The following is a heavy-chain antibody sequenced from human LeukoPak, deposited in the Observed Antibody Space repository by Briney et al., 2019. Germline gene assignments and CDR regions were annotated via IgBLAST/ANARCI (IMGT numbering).Heavy chain of an antibody. V-gene: IGHV3-66*01. J-gene: IGHJ4*02. CDR3: AKDSWAGDLAYFDY. D-gene: IGHD7-27*01. Sequence: GGSLRLSCAASGFSVSRNYMNWVRQAPGKGLEWVSVMYIGGSTYYADSVRGRFTTSRDNSKNTLHLQMDSLRAEDTAVYYCAKDSWAGDLAYFDYWGQGTLVTVSS. CDR2: MYIGGST. CDR1: GFSVSRNY.